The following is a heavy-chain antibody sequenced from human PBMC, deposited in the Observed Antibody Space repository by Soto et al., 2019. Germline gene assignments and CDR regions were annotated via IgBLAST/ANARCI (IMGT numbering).Heavy chain of an antibody. Sequence: AGSLTLSCAVSGFTFPWYCMSWDRQAPGKGLEWLSTIKTVASEKKHVDSVKGRFTLSIDNAKNSVYLQMDSLITADTAVNYCARDSRYAAGNSVSHYIDSWGQGTLVTVSS. J-gene: IGHJ4*02. CDR1: GFTFPWYC. D-gene: IGHD3-10*01. V-gene: IGHV3-7*01. CDR3: ARDSRYAAGNSVSHYIDS. CDR2: IKTVASEK.